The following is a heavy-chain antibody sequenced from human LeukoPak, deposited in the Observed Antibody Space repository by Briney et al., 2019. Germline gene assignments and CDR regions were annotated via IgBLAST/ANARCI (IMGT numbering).Heavy chain of an antibody. D-gene: IGHD6-19*01. CDR2: ISYSGSA. V-gene: IGHV4-59*01. Sequence: SETLSLTCTVSGGSISSYYWGWIRQPPGKGLECIGYISYSGSANYNPSLKSRVTISVDTSKNQFSLKLSSVTTADTAVYYCARVGDTSDWSQWGYFDYWGQGTLVTVSS. CDR1: GGSISSYY. CDR3: ARVGDTSDWSQWGYFDY. J-gene: IGHJ4*02.